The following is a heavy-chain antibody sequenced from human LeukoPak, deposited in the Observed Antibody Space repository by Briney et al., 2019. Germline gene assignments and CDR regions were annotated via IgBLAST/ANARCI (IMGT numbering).Heavy chain of an antibody. CDR3: ARHTYSSRGKINYYYYYGMDV. D-gene: IGHD6-13*01. V-gene: IGHV3-23*01. J-gene: IGHJ6*02. CDR2: ISGSGGST. Sequence: GGSLRLSCAASGFTFSSYAMSWVRQAPGKGLKWVSAISGSGGSTYYADSVKGRFTISRDNSKNTLYLQMNSLRAEDTAVYYCARHTYSSRGKINYYYYYGMDVWDQGTTVTVSS. CDR1: GFTFSSYA.